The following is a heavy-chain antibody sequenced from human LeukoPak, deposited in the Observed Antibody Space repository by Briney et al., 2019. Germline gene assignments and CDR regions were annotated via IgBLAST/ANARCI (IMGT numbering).Heavy chain of an antibody. J-gene: IGHJ4*02. V-gene: IGHV1-18*01. CDR1: GYTFTSQG. Sequence: ASVKVSCKASGYTFTSQGISWVRQAPGQGLEWMGWISAYNGNTNYAQKLQGRVTMTTDTSTSTAYMELRSLRSDDTAVYYCARDDVRLGELSSDYWGQGTLVTVSS. D-gene: IGHD3-16*02. CDR2: ISAYNGNT. CDR3: ARDDVRLGELSSDY.